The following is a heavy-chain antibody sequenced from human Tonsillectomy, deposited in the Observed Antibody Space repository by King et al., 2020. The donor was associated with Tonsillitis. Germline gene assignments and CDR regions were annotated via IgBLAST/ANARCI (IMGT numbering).Heavy chain of an antibody. V-gene: IGHV4-4*07. Sequence: QLQESGPGLVKPSETLSLTCTVSVASVSSLYWTWIRQPAGKGLQWIGRIYNGGDTKYNPSLKSRVTMSVDTSKNQFSLSLNSVTSADTAMYFCARGLYRADYWGQGSLVTVSS. J-gene: IGHJ4*02. CDR1: VASVSSLY. CDR3: ARGLYRADY. D-gene: IGHD4-11*01. CDR2: IYNGGDT.